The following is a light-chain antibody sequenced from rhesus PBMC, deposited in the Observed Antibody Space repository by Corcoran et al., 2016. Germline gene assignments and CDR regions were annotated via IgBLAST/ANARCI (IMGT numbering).Light chain of an antibody. J-gene: IGKJ2*01. Sequence: DIVMTQTPLSLPVTPGEPASISCRSSQSLLDSEDGNPYLDWYLQKPGQSPQLLIYEVSNRAAGVPDRCRGRGSDTDFTLKISRVEAEDVGVYYGMQALEFPYSFGQGTKVEIK. V-gene: IGKV2-104*02. CDR1: QSLLDSEDGNPY. CDR2: EVS. CDR3: MQALEFPYS.